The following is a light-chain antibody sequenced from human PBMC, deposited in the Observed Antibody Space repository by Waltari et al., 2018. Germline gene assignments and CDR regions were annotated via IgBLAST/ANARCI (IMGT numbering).Light chain of an antibody. Sequence: DIVMTQTPLSLPVTPGEPASISCRSSQSLLHSNGNTYLHWYLQKPGQSPRLLIYKVTNREAGVPDRFSGIRSGMDLTLKSSRVEPEDVGVYYCMQSTKDPFTFGPGTKLDIK. J-gene: IGKJ3*01. CDR3: MQSTKDPFT. CDR2: KVT. CDR1: QSLLHSNGNTY. V-gene: IGKV2D-29*02.